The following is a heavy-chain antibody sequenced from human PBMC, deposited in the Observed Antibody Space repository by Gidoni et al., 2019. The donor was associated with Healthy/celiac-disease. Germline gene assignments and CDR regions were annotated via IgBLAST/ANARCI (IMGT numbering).Heavy chain of an antibody. V-gene: IGHV1-69*06. CDR3: ARGWVDAAAGSPSNWFDP. J-gene: IGHJ5*02. CDR2: IIPIFGTA. D-gene: IGHD6-13*01. CDR1: GGTFSSYA. Sequence: QVQLVQSGAEVKKPGSSVKVSCKASGGTFSSYAISWVRQAPGQGLEWMGGIIPIFGTANYAQKFQGRVTITADKSTSTAYMELSSLRSEDTAVYYCARGWVDAAAGSPSNWFDPWGQGTLVTVSS.